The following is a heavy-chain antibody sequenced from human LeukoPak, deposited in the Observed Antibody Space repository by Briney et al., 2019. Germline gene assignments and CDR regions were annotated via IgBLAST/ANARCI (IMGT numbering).Heavy chain of an antibody. J-gene: IGHJ4*02. D-gene: IGHD3-3*01. CDR2: IKQDGSEK. V-gene: IGHV3-7*01. CDR3: ARDSPDYDFWSGYLNY. CDR1: GFTFSSYW. Sequence: PGGSLRLSCAASGFTFSSYWMSWVRQAPGKGLEWVANIKQDGSEKYYVDSVKGRFTISRDNAKNSLYLQMNSLRAEDTAVYYCARDSPDYDFWSGYLNYWGQGTLVTVSS.